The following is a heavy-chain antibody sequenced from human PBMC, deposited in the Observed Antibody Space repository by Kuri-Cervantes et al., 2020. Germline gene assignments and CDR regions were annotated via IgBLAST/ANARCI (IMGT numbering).Heavy chain of an antibody. V-gene: IGHV1-18*01. D-gene: IGHD3-22*01. CDR2: ISAYNGNT. Sequence: ASVKVSCKASGYTFTSYGISWVRQAPGQGLEWMGWISAYNGNTNYAQKLQGRVTMTTDTSTSTAYMELRSLRSDDTAVYYCARVRYYYDSSGTFDHWGQGTLVTVSS. CDR3: ARVRYYYDSSGTFDH. J-gene: IGHJ4*02. CDR1: GYTFTSYG.